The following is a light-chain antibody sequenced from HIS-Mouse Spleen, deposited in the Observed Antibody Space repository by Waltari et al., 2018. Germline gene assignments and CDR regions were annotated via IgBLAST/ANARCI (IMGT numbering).Light chain of an antibody. V-gene: IGLV2-23*03. Sequence: QSALTQPASVSGSPGQSITIPCTGTSSDVWGYNLVSWYQQHPGKAPKLMIYEGSKRPSGVSNRFSGSKSGNTASLTISGLQAEDEADYYCCSYAGSSTFVVVFGGGTKLTVL. CDR3: CSYAGSSTFVVV. CDR1: SSDVWGYNL. J-gene: IGLJ2*01. CDR2: EGS.